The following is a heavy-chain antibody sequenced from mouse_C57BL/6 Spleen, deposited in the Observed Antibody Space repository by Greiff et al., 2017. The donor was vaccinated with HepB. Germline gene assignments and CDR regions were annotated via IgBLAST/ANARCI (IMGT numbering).Heavy chain of an antibody. V-gene: IGHV7-3*01. CDR2: IRNKANGYTT. CDR3: ARSDGYYGGFAY. Sequence: EVKLVESGGGLVQPGGSLSLSCAASGFTFTDYYMSWVRPPPGKALEWLGFIRNKANGYTTEYSASVKGRFTISRENSQSILYLQMNALRAEDSATYYCARSDGYYGGFAYWGQGTLVTVSA. D-gene: IGHD2-3*01. CDR1: GFTFTDYY. J-gene: IGHJ3*01.